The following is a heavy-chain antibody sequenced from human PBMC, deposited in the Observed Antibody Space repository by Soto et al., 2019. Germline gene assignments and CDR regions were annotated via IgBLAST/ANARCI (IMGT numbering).Heavy chain of an antibody. CDR1: GFTFSSYA. D-gene: IGHD6-13*01. V-gene: IGHV3-30-3*01. CDR2: ISYDGSNK. CDR3: ASDGGSSWSTNTDYYCCGMDL. J-gene: IGHJ6*02. Sequence: QVQLVESGGGVVQPGRSLRLSCAASGFTFSSYAMHWVRQAPGKGLEWVAVISYDGSNKYYADSVKGRFTISRDNSKNTLYLQMNSLSAEDTAVYYCASDGGSSWSTNTDYYCCGMDLWGQGTTVTVSS.